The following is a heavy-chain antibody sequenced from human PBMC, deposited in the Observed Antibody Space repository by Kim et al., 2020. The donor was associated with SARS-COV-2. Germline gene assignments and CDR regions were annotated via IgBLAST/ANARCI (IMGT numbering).Heavy chain of an antibody. J-gene: IGHJ5*02. Sequence: ASVKVSCKASGYTFTSYGISWVRQAPGQGLEWMGWISAYNGNTNYAQKLQGRVTMTTDTSTSTAYMELRSLRSDDTAVYYCARAEDIVVVPAARSWFDPWGQGTLVTVSS. CDR2: ISAYNGNT. CDR1: GYTFTSYG. CDR3: ARAEDIVVVPAARSWFDP. V-gene: IGHV1-18*04. D-gene: IGHD2-2*01.